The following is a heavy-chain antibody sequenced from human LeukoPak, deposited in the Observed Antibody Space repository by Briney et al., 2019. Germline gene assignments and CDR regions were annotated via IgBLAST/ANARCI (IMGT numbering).Heavy chain of an antibody. CDR3: AKDLRGPIVVVVAAS. D-gene: IGHD2-15*01. J-gene: IGHJ4*02. Sequence: PGGSLRLSCAASGFTFSSYGMHWVRQAPGKGLEWVAVISYDGSNKYYADSVKGRFTISRDNSKNTLYLQMNSLRAEDTAVYYCAKDLRGPIVVVVAASWGQGTLVTVSS. CDR2: ISYDGSNK. V-gene: IGHV3-30*18. CDR1: GFTFSSYG.